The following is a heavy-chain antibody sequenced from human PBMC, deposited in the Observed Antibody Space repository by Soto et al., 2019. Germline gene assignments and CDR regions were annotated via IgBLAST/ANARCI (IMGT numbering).Heavy chain of an antibody. J-gene: IGHJ4*02. Sequence: QVQLQESGPGLVKPSQTLSLTCTVSGGSISSGDYYWSWIRQPPGKGLEWIGYIYYSGSTYYNPSLKXXVXILXDTSKNQFSLKLSSVTAADTAVYYCARDSVTIVDYWGQGTLVTVSS. V-gene: IGHV4-30-4*01. CDR2: IYYSGST. CDR3: ARDSVTIVDY. CDR1: GGSISSGDYY. D-gene: IGHD4-17*01.